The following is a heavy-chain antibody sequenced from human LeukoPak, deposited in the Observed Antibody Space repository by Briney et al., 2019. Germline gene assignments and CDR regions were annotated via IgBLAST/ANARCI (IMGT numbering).Heavy chain of an antibody. V-gene: IGHV1-2*07. CDR1: GSTFTGYY. D-gene: IGHD4-17*01. CDR3: ARGDDNGDYEAID. J-gene: IGHJ4*02. Sequence: ASVKLSCTASGSTFTGYYMHWVRQSPGQGLEWMGWINLNSGDTDNANKYPGRVTMTRDTSINTAYMELSRLRSDDTAVYYCARGDDNGDYEAIDWGQGTLVTVST. CDR2: INLNSGDT.